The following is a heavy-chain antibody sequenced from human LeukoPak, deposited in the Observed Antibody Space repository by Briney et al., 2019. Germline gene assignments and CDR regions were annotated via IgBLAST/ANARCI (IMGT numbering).Heavy chain of an antibody. J-gene: IGHJ6*02. CDR1: GYTFTGYY. Sequence: VASVKVSCKASGYTFTGYYMHWVRQAPGQGLEWMGWINPNSGGTNYAQKFQGRVTMTRDTSISTAYMELSRLRSDDTAVYYCARSNRNYYDSSGQPLGYYYYGMDVWGQGTTVTVFS. CDR3: ARSNRNYYDSSGQPLGYYYYGMDV. D-gene: IGHD3-22*01. CDR2: INPNSGGT. V-gene: IGHV1-2*02.